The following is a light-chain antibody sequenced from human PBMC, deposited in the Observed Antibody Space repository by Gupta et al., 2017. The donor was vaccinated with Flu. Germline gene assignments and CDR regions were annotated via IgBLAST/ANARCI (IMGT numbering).Light chain of an antibody. CDR2: EVS. CDR3: MQSLEPPLT. J-gene: IGKJ4*01. CDR1: QSLLESDGKTY. Sequence: VTPGQPASISCKSRQSLLESDGKTYLYWYLQRPGQPPQLLIYEVSRRFSGVPDRFTGSGSGTDFSLKISRVEAEDVGVYYCMQSLEPPLTFGGGTKVEIK. V-gene: IGKV2D-29*01.